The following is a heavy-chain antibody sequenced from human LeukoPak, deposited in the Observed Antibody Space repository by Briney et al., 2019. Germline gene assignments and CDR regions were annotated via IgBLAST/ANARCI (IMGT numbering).Heavy chain of an antibody. D-gene: IGHD5-18*01. CDR3: ARAKWPGYSYGVDY. CDR2: ISSIGSTI. Sequence: GGSLRLSCAASGFTFSDYYMRCIRQAPGKGLEWVSYISSIGSTIYYADSVKGRFTTSRDNAKNSLYLQMNSLRAEDTAVYYCARAKWPGYSYGVDYWGQGTLVTVSS. CDR1: GFTFSDYY. V-gene: IGHV3-11*01. J-gene: IGHJ4*02.